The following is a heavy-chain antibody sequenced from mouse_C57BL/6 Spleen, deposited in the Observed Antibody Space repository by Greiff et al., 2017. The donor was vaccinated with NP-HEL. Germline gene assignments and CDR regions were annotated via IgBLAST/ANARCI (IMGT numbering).Heavy chain of an antibody. J-gene: IGHJ3*01. CDR2: IRLKSDNYAT. Sequence: EVHLVESGGGLVQPGGSMKLSCVASGFTFSNYWMNWVRQSPEKGLEWVAQIRLKSDNYATHYAESVKWRFTISRDDSKSSVYLQMNNLRAEDTGIYYCTADYLFAYWGQGTLVTVSA. CDR3: TADYLFAY. CDR1: GFTFSNYW. V-gene: IGHV6-3*01. D-gene: IGHD2-4*01.